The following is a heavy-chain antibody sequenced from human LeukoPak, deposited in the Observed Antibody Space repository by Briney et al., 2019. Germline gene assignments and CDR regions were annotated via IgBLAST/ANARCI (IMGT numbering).Heavy chain of an antibody. V-gene: IGHV3-7*04. Sequence: GGSLRLSCAASGFTFSDYYMSWIRQAPGKGLEWVANIKQDGSKKSYVDSVKGRFTISRDNAKNSLYLQMNSLRAEDTAIYYCTRVGYIDEGIDYWGQGTLVTVSS. CDR2: IKQDGSKK. D-gene: IGHD5-24*01. CDR1: GFTFSDYY. J-gene: IGHJ4*02. CDR3: TRVGYIDEGIDY.